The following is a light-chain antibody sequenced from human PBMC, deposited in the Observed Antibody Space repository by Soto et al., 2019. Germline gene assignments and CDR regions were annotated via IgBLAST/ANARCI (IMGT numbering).Light chain of an antibody. V-gene: IGKV1-5*01. CDR1: QSITTF. J-gene: IGKJ1*01. CDR3: QQYTSYSWT. Sequence: DIQMTQSPSTLSASIGDRVTITCRASQSITTFLAWYQQKPGKAPQILIYDASKLEPGVPSRLSGGGSGTEFTLTISSLQPDDFATYYCQQYTSYSWTFGQGTKVEI. CDR2: DAS.